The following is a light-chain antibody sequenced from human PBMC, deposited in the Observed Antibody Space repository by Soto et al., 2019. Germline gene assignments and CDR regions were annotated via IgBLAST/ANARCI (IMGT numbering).Light chain of an antibody. J-gene: IGLJ2*01. CDR3: AAWDDSLSGRV. V-gene: IGLV1-47*01. Sequence: QAVVTQPPSASGTPGQRVTISCSGRSSNIGNNYVYWYQQFPGTAPKLLIYRDNQRPSGVPDRFSGSKSGTSSSLAISGLRSEDGADYYCAAWDDSLSGRVFGGGTKLTVL. CDR2: RDN. CDR1: SSNIGNNY.